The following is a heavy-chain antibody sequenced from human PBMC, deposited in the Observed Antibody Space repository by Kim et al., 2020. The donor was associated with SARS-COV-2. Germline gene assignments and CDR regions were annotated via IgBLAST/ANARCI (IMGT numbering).Heavy chain of an antibody. CDR2: ISDDGNSK. J-gene: IGHJ3*01. D-gene: IGHD2-21*02. CDR3: AKGVVTHFSDAFDF. CDR1: GFTFNSYG. Sequence: GGSLRLSCAASGFTFNSYGMHWVRQAPGKGLEWLAVISDDGNSKYYADSVKGRFTISRDSSKNTLYLQMHSLRAEDTAVYYCAKGVVTHFSDAFDFWGQGTMVTVSS. V-gene: IGHV3-30*18.